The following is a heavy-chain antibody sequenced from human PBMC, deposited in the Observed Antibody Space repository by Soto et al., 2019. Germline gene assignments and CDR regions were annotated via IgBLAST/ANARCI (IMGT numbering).Heavy chain of an antibody. CDR2: IYYSGST. CDR1: CGSISSYY. J-gene: IGHJ5*02. D-gene: IGHD2-15*01. CDR3: ARDRGNRDNWFDP. Sequence: SETLSLTCTVSCGSISSYYWSWIRQPPGKGLEWIGYIYYSGSTNYNPSLKSRVTISVDTSKNQFSLKLSSVTAADTAVHYCARDRGNRDNWFDPWGQGTLVTVSS. V-gene: IGHV4-59*01.